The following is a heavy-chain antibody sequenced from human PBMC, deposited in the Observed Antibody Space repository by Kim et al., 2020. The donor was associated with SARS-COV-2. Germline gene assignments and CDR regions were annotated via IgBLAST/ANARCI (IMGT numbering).Heavy chain of an antibody. Sequence: SETLSLTCTVSGGSISSYYWSWIRQPPGKGLEWIGYIYYSGSTNYNPSLKSRVTISVDTSKNQFSLKLSSVTAADTAVYYCARGLSSSDWLVRVWWFDPWGQGTLVTVSS. CDR2: IYYSGST. CDR3: ARGLSSSDWLVRVWWFDP. CDR1: GGSISSYY. V-gene: IGHV4-59*01. D-gene: IGHD6-19*01. J-gene: IGHJ5*02.